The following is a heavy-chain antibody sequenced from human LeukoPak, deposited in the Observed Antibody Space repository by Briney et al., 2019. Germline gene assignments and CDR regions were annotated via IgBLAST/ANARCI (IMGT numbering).Heavy chain of an antibody. CDR3: ARDHRRITMVRGVIPPGYYYYGMDV. V-gene: IGHV4-30-4*01. J-gene: IGHJ6*04. Sequence: PSQTLSPTCTVSGGSISSGDYYWSWIRQPPGKGLEWIGYIYYSGSTYYNPSLKSRVTISVDTSKNQFSLKLSSVTAADTAVYYCARDHRRITMVRGVIPPGYYYYGMDVWGKGTTVTVSS. CDR2: IYYSGST. CDR1: GGSISSGDYY. D-gene: IGHD3-10*01.